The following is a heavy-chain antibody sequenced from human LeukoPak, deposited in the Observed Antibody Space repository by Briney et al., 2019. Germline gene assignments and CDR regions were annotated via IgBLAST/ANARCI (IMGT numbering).Heavy chain of an antibody. J-gene: IGHJ6*02. CDR1: GYTFTSYG. D-gene: IGHD3-10*01. V-gene: IGHV1-18*01. CDR2: ISAYNGNT. Sequence: ASVKVSCKASGYTFTSYGISWVRQAPGQGLEWMGWISAYNGNTNYAQKLQGRVTMTTDTSTSTAYMELRSLRSDDTAVYYCARLRPTGNYYYGSGSYLYGMDVWGQGTTVTVSS. CDR3: ARLRPTGNYYYGSGSYLYGMDV.